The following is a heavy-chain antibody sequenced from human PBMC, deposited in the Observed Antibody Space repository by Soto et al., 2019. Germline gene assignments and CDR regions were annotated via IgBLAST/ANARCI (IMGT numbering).Heavy chain of an antibody. Sequence: TSETLSLTCTVSGGSINDFYWSWIRQPPGKGLEWIGYIYYSGSTDYNPSLKGRVTISVDTSKNQFPLKLRSVTAADTAVYYCARVGGVAARTFDYWGQGTLVTVSS. V-gene: IGHV4-59*01. J-gene: IGHJ4*02. CDR2: IYYSGST. CDR1: GGSINDFY. CDR3: ARVGGVAARTFDY. D-gene: IGHD6-6*01.